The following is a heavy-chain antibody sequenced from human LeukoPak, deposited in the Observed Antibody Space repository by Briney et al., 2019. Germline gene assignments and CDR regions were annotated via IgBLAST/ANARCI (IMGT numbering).Heavy chain of an antibody. D-gene: IGHD7-27*01. CDR1: GGTFSSYA. CDR2: IIPILGIA. J-gene: IGHJ4*02. Sequence: ASVTVSCKASGGTFSSYAISWVRQAPGQGLEWMGRIIPILGIANYAQKFQGRVTITADKSTSTAYMELSSLRSEDTAVYYCARVLGKDPGYWGQGILVTVSS. V-gene: IGHV1-69*04. CDR3: ARVLGKDPGY.